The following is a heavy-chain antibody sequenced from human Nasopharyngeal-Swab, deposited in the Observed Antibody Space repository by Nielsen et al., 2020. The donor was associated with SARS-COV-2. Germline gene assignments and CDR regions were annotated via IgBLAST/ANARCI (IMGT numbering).Heavy chain of an antibody. D-gene: IGHD2-21*02. V-gene: IGHV4-34*01. CDR3: ARVRGMTATFYCYYGLDV. J-gene: IGHJ6*02. CDR1: GGSFSGYY. CDR2: INHSGRA. Sequence: SETLSLTCAVYGGSFSGYYWSWIRQPPGKGLEWIGEINHSGRANHNPSLKSRVTISIDTSKNQFSLKLYSLTAADTAVYYCARVRGMTATFYCYYGLDVWGLGTTVTVSS.